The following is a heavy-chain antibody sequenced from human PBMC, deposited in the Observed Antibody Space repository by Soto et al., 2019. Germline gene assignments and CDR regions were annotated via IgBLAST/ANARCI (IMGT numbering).Heavy chain of an antibody. D-gene: IGHD4-17*01. CDR1: GGTFSSYT. V-gene: IGHV1-69*02. J-gene: IGHJ3*02. CDR2: IIPILGIA. CDR3: ANKGGWYGDHRAGEAFDI. Sequence: ASVKVSCKASGGTFSSYTISWVRQAPGQGLEWMGRIIPILGIANYAQKFQGRVTITADKSTSTAYMELSSLRSEDTAVYYCANKGGWYGDHRAGEAFDIWGQGTMVTVSS.